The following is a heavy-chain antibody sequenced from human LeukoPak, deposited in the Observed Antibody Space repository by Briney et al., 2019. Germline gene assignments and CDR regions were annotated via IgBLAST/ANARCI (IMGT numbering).Heavy chain of an antibody. J-gene: IGHJ6*04. CDR3: ARGGSLIVIVPAAPYYYGMDV. CDR1: GGSFSGYY. Sequence: SETLSLTCAVYGGSFSGYYWSWIRQPPGEGLEWIGEINHSGSTNYNPSLKSRVTISVDTSKNQFSLKLSSVTAADTAVYYCARGGSLIVIVPAAPYYYGMDVWGKGTTVTVSS. D-gene: IGHD2-2*01. V-gene: IGHV4-34*01. CDR2: INHSGST.